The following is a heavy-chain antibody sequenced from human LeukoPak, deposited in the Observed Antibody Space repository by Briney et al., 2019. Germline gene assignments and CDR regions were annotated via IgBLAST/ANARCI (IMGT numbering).Heavy chain of an antibody. V-gene: IGHV4-4*07. CDR1: GGSISSYY. D-gene: IGHD2-15*01. J-gene: IGHJ4*02. Sequence: SETLSLTCTVSGGSISSYYWSWIRQPAGKGLEWVGRIYTSGSTNYNPSLKSRVTMSVDTSKNQFSLKLSSVTAADTAVYYCARDLRYCCGGSCYRGFDYWGQGTLVTVSS. CDR2: IYTSGST. CDR3: ARDLRYCCGGSCYRGFDY.